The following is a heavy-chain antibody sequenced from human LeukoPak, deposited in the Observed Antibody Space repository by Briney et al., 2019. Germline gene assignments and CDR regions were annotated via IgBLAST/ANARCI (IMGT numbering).Heavy chain of an antibody. Sequence: PSETLSLTCAVYGGSFSGYYWCWVRHPPGTGLGWMGEIKHSGSTNYHPSLKSRVYISVDTSKNQFSLKLSSATAADTAVYYCRCECTGGDFDYWGQGTLVTVSS. V-gene: IGHV4-34*01. CDR1: GGSFSGYY. D-gene: IGHD2-8*02. CDR2: IKHSGST. J-gene: IGHJ4*02. CDR3: RCECTGGDFDY.